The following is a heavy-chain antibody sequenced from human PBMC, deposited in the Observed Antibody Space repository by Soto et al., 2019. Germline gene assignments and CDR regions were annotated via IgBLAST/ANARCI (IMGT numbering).Heavy chain of an antibody. CDR3: ARAVRGYSYGNPAYFDY. V-gene: IGHV3-21*01. CDR1: GFTFSSYS. Sequence: GGSLRLSCAASGFTFSSYSMNWVRQAPGKGLEWVSSISSSSSYIYYADSVKGRFTISRDNAKNSLYLQMNSLRAEDTAVYYCARAVRGYSYGNPAYFDYWGQGTLVTVSS. D-gene: IGHD5-18*01. CDR2: ISSSSSYI. J-gene: IGHJ4*02.